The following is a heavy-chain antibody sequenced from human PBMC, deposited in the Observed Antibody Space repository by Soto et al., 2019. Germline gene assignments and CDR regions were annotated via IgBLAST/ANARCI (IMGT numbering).Heavy chain of an antibody. Sequence: EVQLVQSGAGVKKPGESLKISCKGSGYSFTTYWIGWVRQMPGKSLEWMGIIYPADSDTRYSPSFQGQVTISVDKSISTAYLQWSSLKASDTAMYYCAIPDNTGHDYVYEYWGQGTLVTVSS. V-gene: IGHV5-51*03. CDR2: IYPADSDT. J-gene: IGHJ4*02. CDR3: AIPDNTGHDYVYEY. CDR1: GYSFTTYW. D-gene: IGHD4-17*01.